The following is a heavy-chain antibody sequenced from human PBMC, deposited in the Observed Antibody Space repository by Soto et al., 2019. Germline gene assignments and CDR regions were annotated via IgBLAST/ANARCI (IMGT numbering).Heavy chain of an antibody. V-gene: IGHV4-31*03. D-gene: IGHD2-8*02. Sequence: SETLSLTCTVSGGSISSGGYYWSWIRQHPGKGLEWIGYIYYSGSTYYNPSLKSRVTISVDTSKSQFSLKLSSVTAADTAVYYCARVGLLDYFDYWGQGTLVTVSS. CDR2: IYYSGST. J-gene: IGHJ4*02. CDR1: GGSISSGGYY. CDR3: ARVGLLDYFDY.